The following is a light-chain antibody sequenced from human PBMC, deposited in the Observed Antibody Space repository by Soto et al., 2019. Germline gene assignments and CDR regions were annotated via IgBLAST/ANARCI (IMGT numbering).Light chain of an antibody. CDR2: LNSDGSH. V-gene: IGLV4-69*01. Sequence: QPVLTQSPSASTSLGASVKLTCTLSSGHSSFAIAWHQQQPEKGPRYLMKLNSDGSHSKGDGIPDRFSGSRSGAERYLTISSLQSEDEDDYYCQTWGTGIRVFGGGTKLTVL. CDR3: QTWGTGIRV. J-gene: IGLJ2*01. CDR1: SGHSSFA.